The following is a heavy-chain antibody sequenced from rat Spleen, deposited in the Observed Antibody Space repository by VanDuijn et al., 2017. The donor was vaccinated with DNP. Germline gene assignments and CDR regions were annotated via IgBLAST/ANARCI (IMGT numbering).Heavy chain of an antibody. CDR2: ITYDGGST. D-gene: IGHD1-1*01. Sequence: EVRLVESGGGLVQPGRSLRLSCVASGFTFSDYYMAWVRQAPTKGLEWVAYITYDGGSTYYRDSVKGRFTISRDNAKRTLYLQMNSRRSEDMATYYCARPMDYYGSLYWGQGVMVTVSS. CDR1: GFTFSDYY. J-gene: IGHJ2*01. CDR3: ARPMDYYGSLY. V-gene: IGHV5-22*01.